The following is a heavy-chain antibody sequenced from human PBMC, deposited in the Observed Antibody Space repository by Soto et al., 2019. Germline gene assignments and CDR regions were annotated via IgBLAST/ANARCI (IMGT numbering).Heavy chain of an antibody. D-gene: IGHD6-19*01. CDR3: AKCSPRYSSGLKAYYFDY. CDR1: GFTFSSYA. J-gene: IGHJ4*02. V-gene: IGHV3-23*01. Sequence: GSLRLSCAASGFTFSSYAMSWFRQAPGKGLEWVSVISGSGGSTYYADSVKGRFTISRDNSRNTLYLQMNSLRAEGTAVYYCAKCSPRYSSGLKAYYFDYWGQGTLVTV. CDR2: ISGSGGST.